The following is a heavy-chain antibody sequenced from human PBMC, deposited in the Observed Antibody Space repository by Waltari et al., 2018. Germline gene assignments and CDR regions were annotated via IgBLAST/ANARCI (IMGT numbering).Heavy chain of an antibody. D-gene: IGHD3-22*01. CDR1: GFTFSSYA. CDR3: ARGHYYDSSGYYFDY. CDR2: ISYDGSNK. Sequence: QVQLVESGGGVVQPGRSLRLSCAASGFTFSSYAMHWVRQAPGKGLEWVAVISYDGSNKYYAESVKGRFTISRDNSKNTLYLQMNSLRAEDTAVYYCARGHYYDSSGYYFDYWGQGTLVTVSS. V-gene: IGHV3-30-3*01. J-gene: IGHJ4*02.